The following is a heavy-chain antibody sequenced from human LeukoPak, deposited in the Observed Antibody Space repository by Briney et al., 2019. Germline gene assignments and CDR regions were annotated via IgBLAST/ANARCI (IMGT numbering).Heavy chain of an antibody. CDR3: ARGNRGLLDY. CDR1: GGSISIGGYS. CDR2: IYHSGST. Sequence: SEALSPTCAVSGGSISIGGYSWSWIRQPPGKGLEWIGYIYHSGSTYYNPSLKSRVTISVDRSKNQFSLKLSSVTAADTAVYYCARGNRGLLDYWGQGTLVTVSS. D-gene: IGHD1-14*01. J-gene: IGHJ4*02. V-gene: IGHV4-30-2*01.